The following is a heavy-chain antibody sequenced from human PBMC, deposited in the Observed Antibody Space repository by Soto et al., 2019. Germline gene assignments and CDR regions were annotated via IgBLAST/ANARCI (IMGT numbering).Heavy chain of an antibody. Sequence: PGGSLRLSCAASGFTSSSYAMSWVRQAPGKGLEWVSASSGSGGSTYYADSVKGRFTISRDNSKNTLYLQMNSLGAEDTAVYYCAKIGSGSYYNANDYWGQGTLVTVS. J-gene: IGHJ4*02. CDR2: SSGSGGST. V-gene: IGHV3-23*01. D-gene: IGHD3-10*01. CDR3: AKIGSGSYYNANDY. CDR1: GFTSSSYA.